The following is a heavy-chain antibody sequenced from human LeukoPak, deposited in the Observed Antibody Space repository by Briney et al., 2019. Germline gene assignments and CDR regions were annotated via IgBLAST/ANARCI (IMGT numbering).Heavy chain of an antibody. CDR1: GFTFSSYS. CDR2: ISSSSSYI. CDR3: ASRGYSYGFDDY. Sequence: PGGSLRLSCAASGFTFSSYSMNWVRQAPGKGLEWVSSISSSSSYIYYADSVKGRFTISRDNAKNSLYLQMNSLRAEDTAVYYCASRGYSYGFDDYWGQGTLVTVSS. D-gene: IGHD5-18*01. J-gene: IGHJ4*02. V-gene: IGHV3-21*01.